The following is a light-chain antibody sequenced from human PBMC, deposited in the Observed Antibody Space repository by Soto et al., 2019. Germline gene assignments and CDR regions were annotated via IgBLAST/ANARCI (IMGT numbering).Light chain of an antibody. CDR1: QDIKNY. Sequence: DIQETQSPSSLSASVGDRVTITCRASQDIKNYLNWYQRKPGTAPRLLIYAASNLHSGVPSTFSASGSGTDFALNISSLQADDFGSYYCQQGFSLPWTFGQGTKVEVK. CDR3: QQGFSLPWT. J-gene: IGKJ1*01. CDR2: AAS. V-gene: IGKV1-39*01.